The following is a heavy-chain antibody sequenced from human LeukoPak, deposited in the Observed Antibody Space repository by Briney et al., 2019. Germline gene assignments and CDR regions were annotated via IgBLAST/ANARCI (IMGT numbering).Heavy chain of an antibody. CDR3: AKVAVAAGLVR. D-gene: IGHD6-13*01. CDR1: GFTFSSYA. J-gene: IGHJ4*02. CDR2: ISGSGDST. V-gene: IGHV3-23*01. Sequence: GGSLRLSCAASGFTFSSYAMSWVRQAPGKGLEWVSGISGSGDSTYYADSVKGRFTLSRDNSKNTLYLQMNSLRAEDTAVYYCAKVAVAAGLVRWGQGTLVTVSS.